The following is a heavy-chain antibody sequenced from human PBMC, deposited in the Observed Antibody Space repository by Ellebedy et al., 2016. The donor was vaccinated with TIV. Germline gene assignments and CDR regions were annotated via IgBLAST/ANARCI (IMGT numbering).Heavy chain of an antibody. CDR3: ARTRRGVAEFSRGFDI. CDR2: INWNGGST. V-gene: IGHV3-20*04. D-gene: IGHD6-19*01. Sequence: PGGSLRLSCAASGFTFDDYGMSRVRQAPGKGLEWVSGINWNGGSTGYADSVKGRFTISRDNAKNSLYLQMNNLRAEDTALYYCARTRRGVAEFSRGFDIWGQGTMVTVSS. CDR1: GFTFDDYG. J-gene: IGHJ3*02.